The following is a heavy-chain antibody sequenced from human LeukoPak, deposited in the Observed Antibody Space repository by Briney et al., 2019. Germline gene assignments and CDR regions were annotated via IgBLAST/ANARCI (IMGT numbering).Heavy chain of an antibody. J-gene: IGHJ4*02. V-gene: IGHV1-24*01. CDR3: ATALYVDPPTLSFDY. CDR2: FDPEDGET. CDR1: GYTFTSYY. Sequence: GASVKVSCKASGYTFTSYYMHWVRQAPGKGLEWMGGFDPEDGETIYAQKFQGRVTMTEDTSTDTAYMELSSLRSEDTAVYYCATALYVDPPTLSFDYWGQGTLVTVSS. D-gene: IGHD5-12*01.